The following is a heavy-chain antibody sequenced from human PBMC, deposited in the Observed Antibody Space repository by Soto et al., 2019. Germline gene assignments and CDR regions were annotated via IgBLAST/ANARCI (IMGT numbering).Heavy chain of an antibody. CDR1: GFTFRSYA. D-gene: IGHD2-21*02. V-gene: IGHV3-23*01. CDR3: AKDQTLVEGDYYLFDM. Sequence: EVELLESGGGLVQPGGSLRLSCAASGFTFRSYAMSWVRQAPGKGLEWVSVISGSGGSTYYADSVKGRFTISRDNSKNTLYLQMNSLRVEDTAVYYCAKDQTLVEGDYYLFDMCVQGTMVTVSS. J-gene: IGHJ3*02. CDR2: ISGSGGST.